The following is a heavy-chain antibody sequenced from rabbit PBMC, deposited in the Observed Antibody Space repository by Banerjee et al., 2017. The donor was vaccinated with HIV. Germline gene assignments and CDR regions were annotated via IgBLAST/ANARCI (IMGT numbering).Heavy chain of an antibody. Sequence: QEQLEESGGDLVKPEGSLTLTCKASGFTLSSNYWIYWVRQAPGKGLEWIGCIYTDSSNTWYASWAKGRFTISKTSSTTVTLQMTSLTAADTATYFCARDLAGYGSDYGLWGPGTLVT. V-gene: IGHV1S45*01. J-gene: IGHJ4*01. CDR3: ARDLAGYGSDYGL. D-gene: IGHD6-1*01. CDR2: IYTDSSNT. CDR1: GFTLSSNYW.